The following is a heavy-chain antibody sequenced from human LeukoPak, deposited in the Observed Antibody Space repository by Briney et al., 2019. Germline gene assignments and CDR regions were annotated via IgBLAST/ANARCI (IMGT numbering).Heavy chain of an antibody. Sequence: GGSLRLSCAASGFTFSSYGMHWVRQAPGKGLEWVAAISYDGSNKYYADSVKGRFTISRDNSKNTLYLQMNSLRAEDTAVYYCAKDLKEVIVVVVAATPDYWGQGTLVTVSS. CDR2: ISYDGSNK. CDR3: AKDLKEVIVVVVAATPDY. D-gene: IGHD2-15*01. J-gene: IGHJ4*02. V-gene: IGHV3-30*18. CDR1: GFTFSSYG.